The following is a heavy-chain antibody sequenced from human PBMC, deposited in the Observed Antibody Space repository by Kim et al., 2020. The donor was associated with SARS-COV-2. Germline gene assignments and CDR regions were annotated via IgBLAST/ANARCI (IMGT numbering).Heavy chain of an antibody. V-gene: IGHV1-46*01. CDR2: INPSGGST. D-gene: IGHD2-21*02. CDR1: GYTFTSYY. Sequence: ASVKVSCKASGYTFTSYYMHWVRQAPGQGLEWMGIINPSGGSTSYAQKFQGRVTMTRDTSTSTVYMELSSLRSEDTAVYYCAREAYCGGDCYSNWFDPWGQGTLVTVSS. J-gene: IGHJ5*02. CDR3: AREAYCGGDCYSNWFDP.